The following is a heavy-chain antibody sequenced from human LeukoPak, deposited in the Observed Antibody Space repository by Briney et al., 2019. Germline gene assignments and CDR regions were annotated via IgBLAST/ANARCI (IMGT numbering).Heavy chain of an antibody. Sequence: SETLSLTCTVSGGSISSYYWSWIRQPPGKGLEWIGYIYYSGSTNYNPSLKSRVTISVGTSKNQFSLKLSSVTAADTAVYYCARASSDSWRTPRYFDYWGQGTLVTVSS. CDR1: GGSISSYY. V-gene: IGHV4-59*01. D-gene: IGHD1-26*01. CDR3: ARASSDSWRTPRYFDY. CDR2: IYYSGST. J-gene: IGHJ4*02.